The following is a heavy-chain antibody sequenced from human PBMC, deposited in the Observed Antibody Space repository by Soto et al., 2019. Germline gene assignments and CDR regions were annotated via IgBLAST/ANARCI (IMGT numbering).Heavy chain of an antibody. CDR3: ARGGSSSDNGMDV. V-gene: IGHV3-48*02. CDR1: GFTFSRYI. J-gene: IGHJ6*02. Sequence: EVQLEESGGGLVQPGGSLRLSCAASGFTFSRYIMNWVRQTPGKGLEWVSYISSGSLSIYYADSVKGRFTVSRDNAKNSLFLQMNSLRDEDTAVYYCARGGSSSDNGMDVWGQGTTVTVSS. CDR2: ISSGSLSI. D-gene: IGHD3-16*01.